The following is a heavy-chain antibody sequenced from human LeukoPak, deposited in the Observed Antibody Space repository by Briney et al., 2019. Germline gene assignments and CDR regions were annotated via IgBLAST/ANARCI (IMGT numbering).Heavy chain of an antibody. V-gene: IGHV3-23*01. CDR1: GFTFSSYA. CDR2: ISGSGGGT. Sequence: GGSLRLSCAASGFTFSSYAMSWVRQGPGKGLEWVSGISGSGGGTNYADSVKGRFTISRDNSKNTLYLQMNSLRAEDTAVYYCASEHCSGGSCYRIPGDYWGQGTLVTVSS. D-gene: IGHD2-15*01. J-gene: IGHJ4*02. CDR3: ASEHCSGGSCYRIPGDY.